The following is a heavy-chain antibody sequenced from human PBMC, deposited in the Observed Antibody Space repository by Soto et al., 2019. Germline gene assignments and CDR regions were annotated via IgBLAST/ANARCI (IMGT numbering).Heavy chain of an antibody. CDR1: GFIFNSYA. CDR2: LTHTGGT. D-gene: IGHD3-10*01. V-gene: IGHV3-23*01. Sequence: EVQLLESGGGLVQPGGSLRLSCAASGFIFNSYAMSWVRQAPGKGLEWVSTLTHTGGTCYADSVRGRFPISRDNSKNTLYLQMNNLRAEDTAVYYCAKDGDLYSGYFDYWGQGTLVTVSS. CDR3: AKDGDLYSGYFDY. J-gene: IGHJ4*02.